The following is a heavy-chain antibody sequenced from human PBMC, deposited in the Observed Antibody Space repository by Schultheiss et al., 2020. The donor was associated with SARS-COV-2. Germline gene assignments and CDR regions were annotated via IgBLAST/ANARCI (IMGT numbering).Heavy chain of an antibody. CDR2: ISSSSSTI. CDR1: GFTFSSYA. J-gene: IGHJ6*02. D-gene: IGHD1-14*01. V-gene: IGHV3-48*01. CDR3: ARGAVWPRAYGMDV. Sequence: GGSLRLSCAASGFTFSSYAMSWVRQAPGKGLEWVSYISSSSSTIYYADSVKGRFTISRENAKNSLYLQMNSLRAGDTAVYYCARGAVWPRAYGMDVWGQGTTVTVSS.